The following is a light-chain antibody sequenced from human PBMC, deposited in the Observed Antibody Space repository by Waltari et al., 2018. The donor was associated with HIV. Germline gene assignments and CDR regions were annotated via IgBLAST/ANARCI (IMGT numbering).Light chain of an antibody. CDR2: EVT. J-gene: IGLJ3*02. V-gene: IGLV2-18*02. CDR3: SSYTTSSTWV. CDR1: RRAIGAYNL. Sequence: QSALIQPSSMFGPLGQSVTISCTGTRRAIGAYNLVSWYQQSPVPAPKLRIYEVTHRPSGVPVHFSGSNSGNTASLAISGLQADDEADYYCSSYTTSSTWVFGGGTKLTVL.